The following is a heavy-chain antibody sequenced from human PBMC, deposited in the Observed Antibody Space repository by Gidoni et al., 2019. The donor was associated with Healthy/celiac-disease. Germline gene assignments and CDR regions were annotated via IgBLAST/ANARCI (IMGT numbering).Heavy chain of an antibody. D-gene: IGHD3-3*01. CDR3: AREDGFLEWLSFDY. CDR2: ISASNGNT. Sequence: QVQLVQSGAEVTKPGAEVEVSCNASGETFTSYGISWVRHAPGQGLAWMAWISASNGNTNYAQKLQGRVTMTTDTSTSTAYMGLRSLRSDDTAVYYCAREDGFLEWLSFDYWGQGTLVTVSS. V-gene: IGHV1-18*01. CDR1: GETFTSYG. J-gene: IGHJ4*02.